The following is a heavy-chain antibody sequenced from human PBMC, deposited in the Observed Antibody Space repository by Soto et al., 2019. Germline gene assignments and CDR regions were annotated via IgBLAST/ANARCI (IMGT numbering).Heavy chain of an antibody. CDR1: GFTVSSKY. Sequence: EVHLVESGGGLVQPGGSLRLSCAASGFTVSSKYMSWVRQAPGQGLEWVSLIHSGGPTYYADSVKGRFTISRDTSENTLHLQMDSLRAEDTAVYYCARDDVLCDGGRCYGVPLDGWGKGTTVTVSS. CDR2: IHSGGPT. J-gene: IGHJ6*04. D-gene: IGHD2-15*01. V-gene: IGHV3-66*01. CDR3: ARDDVLCDGGRCYGVPLDG.